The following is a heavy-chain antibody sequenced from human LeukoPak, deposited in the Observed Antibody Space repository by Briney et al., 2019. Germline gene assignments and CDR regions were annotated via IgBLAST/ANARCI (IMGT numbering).Heavy chain of an antibody. Sequence: GGFLRLSCAASGFTFSDFGVNWVRQAPGKGLEWVSYINTRSSLIYYADSVKGRFTISRDNAKNSLYLRMNSLRAEDTAVYYCTRSVIRYYYYFMDVWGKGTTVTVSS. J-gene: IGHJ6*03. CDR1: GFTFSDFG. V-gene: IGHV3-48*01. CDR3: TRSVIRYYYYFMDV. D-gene: IGHD4-11*01. CDR2: INTRSSLI.